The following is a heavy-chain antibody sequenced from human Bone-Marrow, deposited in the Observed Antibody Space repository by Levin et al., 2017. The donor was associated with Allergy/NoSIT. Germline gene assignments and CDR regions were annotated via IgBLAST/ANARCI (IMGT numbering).Heavy chain of an antibody. J-gene: IGHJ5*02. CDR2: ISAYNITP. CDR1: GYTFTSYA. D-gene: IGHD3-3*01. V-gene: IGHV1-18*01. CDR3: ARDSGDSYDLWSGYHWCER. Sequence: ASVKVSCKASGYTFTSYAMTWVRQAPGQGLEWLGWISAYNITPNYAQKFQGRVTMTTDTSMGTAYMELRSLPSDDTAVFYCARDSGDSYDLWSGYHWCERWGQGTLVTVSS.